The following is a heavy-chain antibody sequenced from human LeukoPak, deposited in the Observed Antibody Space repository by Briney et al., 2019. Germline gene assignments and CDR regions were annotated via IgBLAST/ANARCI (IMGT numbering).Heavy chain of an antibody. V-gene: IGHV3-48*03. CDR1: GFTFSSYE. D-gene: IGHD3-3*01. J-gene: IGHJ4*02. Sequence: GGSLRLSCAASGFTFSSYEMNWVRQAPGKGLEWVSYISSSGSTRYYADSVKGRFTISRDNAKNSLYLQMNSLRAEDTAVYYCARSGAIDYWGQGTLVTVSS. CDR3: ARSGAIDY. CDR2: ISSSGSTR.